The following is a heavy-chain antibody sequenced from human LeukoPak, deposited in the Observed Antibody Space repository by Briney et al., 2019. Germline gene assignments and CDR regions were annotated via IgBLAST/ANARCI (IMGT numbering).Heavy chain of an antibody. V-gene: IGHV4-59*01. CDR1: GGSISSYY. CDR3: ARAVAVPINWFDP. D-gene: IGHD6-19*01. J-gene: IGHJ5*02. Sequence: PSETLSLTCTVSGGSISSYYWSWIRQPPRKGLEWIGYIYYSGSTNYNPPLKSRVTISVDTSKNQFSLKLSSVTAADTAVYYCARAVAVPINWFDPWGQGTLVTVSS. CDR2: IYYSGST.